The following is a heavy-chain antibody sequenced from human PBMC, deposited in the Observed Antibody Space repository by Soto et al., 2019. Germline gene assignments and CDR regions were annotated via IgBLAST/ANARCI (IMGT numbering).Heavy chain of an antibody. CDR1: GFTFSSYA. D-gene: IGHD4-17*01. J-gene: IGHJ4*02. CDR3: ARAFPKRGTTNYYFDY. V-gene: IGHV3-30-3*01. CDR2: ISYDGSNK. Sequence: VQLLESGGGLVQPGGSLRLSCAASGFTFSSYAMHWVRQAPGKGLEWVAVISYDGSNKYYADSVKGRFTISRDNSKNTLYLQMNSLRAEDTAVYYCARAFPKRGTTNYYFDYWGQGTLVTVSS.